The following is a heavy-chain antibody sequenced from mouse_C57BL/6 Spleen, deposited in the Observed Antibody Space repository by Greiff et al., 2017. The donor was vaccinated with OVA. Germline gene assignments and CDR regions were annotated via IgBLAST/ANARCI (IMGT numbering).Heavy chain of an antibody. CDR1: GYTFTDYY. J-gene: IGHJ4*01. CDR3: ARKGRGYAMDD. Sequence: VQLQQSGPELVKPGASVKISCKASGYTFTDYYLNWVKQRPGQGLAWIGWIFPGSGSPYYNEKFKGKATLTVDNSSSTAYMFLSSLTSEDSAVYFCARKGRGYAMDDWGQGTSVTVSS. D-gene: IGHD3-3*01. CDR2: IFPGSGSP. V-gene: IGHV1-75*01.